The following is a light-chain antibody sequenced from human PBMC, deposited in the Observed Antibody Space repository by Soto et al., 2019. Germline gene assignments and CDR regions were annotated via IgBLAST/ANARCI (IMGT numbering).Light chain of an antibody. Sequence: EIVLTQSPGTLSLSPGERATLSCRASQSLSSTYLAWYQQKPGQAPRVLIYGASSRATGIPDRFSGSGSGTEFTLTINRLEPEDFAIYYCQQYGSSPLTFGGGPRVEIK. J-gene: IGKJ4*01. CDR3: QQYGSSPLT. CDR2: GAS. CDR1: QSLSSTY. V-gene: IGKV3-20*01.